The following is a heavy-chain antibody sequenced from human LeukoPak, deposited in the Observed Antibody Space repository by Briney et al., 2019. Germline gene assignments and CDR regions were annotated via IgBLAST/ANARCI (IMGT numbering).Heavy chain of an antibody. J-gene: IGHJ4*02. CDR1: GFTFSSYA. Sequence: PGGSLRLSCAASGFTFSSYALSWVRQAPGKGLEWVSALSVSGGSTWYADSVKGRFTISRDNSKNTLYLQMNSLRAEDTAVYYCATPLVAWRGRFDYWGQGTLVTVSS. D-gene: IGHD5-12*01. CDR2: LSVSGGST. V-gene: IGHV3-23*01. CDR3: ATPLVAWRGRFDY.